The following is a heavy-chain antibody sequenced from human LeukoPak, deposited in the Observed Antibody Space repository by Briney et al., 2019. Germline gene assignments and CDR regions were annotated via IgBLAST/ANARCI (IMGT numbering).Heavy chain of an antibody. Sequence: PGGSLRLSCAASGFTFSSYWMNWVRQAPGEGLVWVSRINGDGSSTNYADSVKGRFTISRDNAKNTPYLQLNSLRAEDTAIYYCARSQGPYDYWGQGTLVTVSS. CDR1: GFTFSSYW. J-gene: IGHJ4*02. CDR3: ARSQGPYDY. CDR2: INGDGSST. V-gene: IGHV3-74*01.